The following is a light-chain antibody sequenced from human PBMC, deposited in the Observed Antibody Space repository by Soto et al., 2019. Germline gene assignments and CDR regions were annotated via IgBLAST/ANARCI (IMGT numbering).Light chain of an antibody. Sequence: DIQMTQSPSTLSASVGDRVIITCRASQSMRDYLAWYEQKPGKAPKLLIYDASNLDSGVPSPFSGSGSGTEFTLTISSLQPDDFATSYCQQYYTYWHMFGQGTQVDIK. J-gene: IGKJ1*01. V-gene: IGKV1-5*01. CDR3: QQYYTYWHM. CDR1: QSMRDY. CDR2: DAS.